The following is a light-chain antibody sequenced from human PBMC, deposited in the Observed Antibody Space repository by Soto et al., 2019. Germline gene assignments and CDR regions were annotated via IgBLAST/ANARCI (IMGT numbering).Light chain of an antibody. Sequence: QSALTQPASVSGSPGQSITISCTGTSSDVGGYNYVFWYQQHPGKAPKLIIYDVNNRPSGVSNRFSGSKSGNTASLTISGLQAEDEADYYCNSYTSSSTLVFGGGTKVTVL. V-gene: IGLV2-14*03. CDR1: SSDVGGYNY. CDR2: DVN. J-gene: IGLJ2*01. CDR3: NSYTSSSTLV.